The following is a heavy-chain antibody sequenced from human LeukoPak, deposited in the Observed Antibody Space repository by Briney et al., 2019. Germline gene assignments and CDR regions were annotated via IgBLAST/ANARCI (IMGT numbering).Heavy chain of an antibody. V-gene: IGHV4-34*01. D-gene: IGHD3-3*01. CDR3: ARAGLVNTFDY. CDR2: INHSGST. CDR1: GGSFSGYY. J-gene: IGHJ4*02. Sequence: SETQSLTCAVYGGSFSGYYWSWIRQSPGKGLEWIGEINHSGSTNYNPSLKSRVTISVDTSKNQFSLKLSSVTAADTAVYYCARAGLVNTFDYWGQGTLVTVSS.